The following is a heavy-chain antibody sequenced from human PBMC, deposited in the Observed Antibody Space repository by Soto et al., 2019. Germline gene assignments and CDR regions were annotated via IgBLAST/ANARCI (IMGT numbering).Heavy chain of an antibody. Sequence: GGSLRLSCAASGFTFSSYGMHWVRQAPGKGLEWVAVISYDGSNKYYADSVKGRFTISRDNSKNTLYLQMNSLRAEDTAVYYCARLPHYYYYGMDVWGQGTTVTVSS. D-gene: IGHD2-15*01. CDR2: ISYDGSNK. V-gene: IGHV3-30*03. CDR1: GFTFSSYG. J-gene: IGHJ6*02. CDR3: ARLPHYYYYGMDV.